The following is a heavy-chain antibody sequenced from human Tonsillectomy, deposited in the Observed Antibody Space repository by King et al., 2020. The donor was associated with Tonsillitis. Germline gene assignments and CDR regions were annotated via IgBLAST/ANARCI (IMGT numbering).Heavy chain of an antibody. D-gene: IGHD6-19*01. J-gene: IGHJ6*02. V-gene: IGHV1-24*01. Sequence: VQLVQSGAEVKKPGASVKVSCKVSGYTLTELSMHWVRQAPGKGLEWMGGFDPEDGETIYAQKFQGRVTMTEDTSNDTAYMELSSLRSEETAVYYCATSGVAEAGQPTRTTGYYYYGMDVWGQGTTVTVSS. CDR1: GYTLTELS. CDR2: FDPEDGET. CDR3: ATSGVAEAGQPTRTTGYYYYGMDV.